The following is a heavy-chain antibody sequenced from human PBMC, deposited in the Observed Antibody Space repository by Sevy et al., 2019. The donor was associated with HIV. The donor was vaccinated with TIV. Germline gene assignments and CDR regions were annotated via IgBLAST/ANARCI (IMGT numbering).Heavy chain of an antibody. CDR2: IYTSGST. CDR3: AREWPGAVAALHFDY. CDR1: GGSISSGSYY. V-gene: IGHV4-61*02. J-gene: IGHJ4*02. Sequence: SETLSLTCTVSGGSISSGSYYWSWIRQPAGKGLEWIGRIYTSGSTNYNPSLKSRVTISVDTSKNQFSLKVGSVTAADTAVYYCAREWPGAVAALHFDYWGQGTLVTVSS. D-gene: IGHD6-19*01.